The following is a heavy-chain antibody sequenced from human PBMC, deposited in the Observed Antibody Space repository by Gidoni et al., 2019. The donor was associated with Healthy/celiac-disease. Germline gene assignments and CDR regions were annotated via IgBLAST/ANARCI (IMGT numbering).Heavy chain of an antibody. CDR3: ARDSRGYYGSLGGDY. CDR2: ISSSGSTI. V-gene: IGHV3-48*03. CDR1: GFTFSSYE. Sequence: EVQLVESGGGLVQPGGSLRLSCAASGFTFSSYEMHWVRQAPGKGLEWVSYISSSGSTIYYADSVKGRFTISRDNAKNSLYLQMNSLRAEDTAVYYCARDSRGYYGSLGGDYWGQGTLVTVSS. J-gene: IGHJ4*02. D-gene: IGHD3-10*01.